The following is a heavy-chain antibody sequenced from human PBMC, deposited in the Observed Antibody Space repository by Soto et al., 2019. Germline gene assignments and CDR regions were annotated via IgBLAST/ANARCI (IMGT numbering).Heavy chain of an antibody. D-gene: IGHD6-6*01. CDR3: ARDGVIAARYYGMDV. V-gene: IGHV4-59*01. CDR1: CGSISSYY. Sequence: SETLSLTCTVSCGSISSYYWSWIRQPPGKGLEWIGYIYYSGSTNYNPSLKSRVTISVDTSKNQFSLKLSSVTAADTAVYYCARDGVIAARYYGMDVWGQGTTVTVS. J-gene: IGHJ6*02. CDR2: IYYSGST.